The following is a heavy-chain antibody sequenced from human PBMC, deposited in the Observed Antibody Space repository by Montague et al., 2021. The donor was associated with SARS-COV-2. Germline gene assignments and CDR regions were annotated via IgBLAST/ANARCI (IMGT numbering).Heavy chain of an antibody. D-gene: IGHD6-13*01. CDR3: ARDSRNWYGPIGFDI. J-gene: IGHJ3*02. CDR2: TFYRSKWYN. V-gene: IGHV6-1*01. Sequence: CAISGDSVSSNTAAWNWNRQSPSRGLVWLGRTFYRSKWYNEFAESVKSRISINADTSKNEVSLQLKYVTPEDTAMYYCARDSRNWYGPIGFDIWGQGTVVTVS. CDR1: GDSVSSNTAA.